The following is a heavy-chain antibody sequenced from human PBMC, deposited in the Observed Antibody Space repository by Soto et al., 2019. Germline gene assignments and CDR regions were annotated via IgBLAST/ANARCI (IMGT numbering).Heavy chain of an antibody. Sequence: QVQLVQSGAEVKKPGSSVKVSCKASGGTFSSYAISWVRQAPGQGLEWMGGIIPIFGTANYAQKFQGRVTITADESTSTAYMELSSLRSEDTAVYYCAQIAVAGMLGYYYGMDVWGQGTTVTVSS. CDR1: GGTFSSYA. CDR2: IIPIFGTA. J-gene: IGHJ6*02. D-gene: IGHD6-19*01. CDR3: AQIAVAGMLGYYYGMDV. V-gene: IGHV1-69*12.